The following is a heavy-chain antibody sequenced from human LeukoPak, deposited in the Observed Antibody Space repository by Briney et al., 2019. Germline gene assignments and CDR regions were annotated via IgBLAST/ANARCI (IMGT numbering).Heavy chain of an antibody. J-gene: IGHJ4*02. CDR3: AKDVDDYGFSPMWY. Sequence: GWSLRLSCAASGFTFSSYGMHWVRQAPGKGLEWVAVISYDGSNKYYADSVKGRFTISRDNSKNTLYLQMNSLRAEDTAAYYCAKDVDDYGFSPMWYWGQGTLVTVSS. D-gene: IGHD4-17*01. V-gene: IGHV3-30*18. CDR2: ISYDGSNK. CDR1: GFTFSSYG.